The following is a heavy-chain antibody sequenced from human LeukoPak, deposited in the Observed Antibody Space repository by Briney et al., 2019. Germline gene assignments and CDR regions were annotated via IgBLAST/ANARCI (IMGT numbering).Heavy chain of an antibody. CDR2: ISTNGGST. CDR1: GFTFISYA. J-gene: IGHJ4*02. CDR3: SVMHRYYDGSGYWVQ. D-gene: IGHD3-22*01. V-gene: IGHV3-23*01. Sequence: GGSLRLSCEASGFTFISYAMSWVRQAPGKGLEWVSGISTNGGSTSYADSVKGRLTISRDNPRNMLYMEMNSLRAEDTALYYCSVMHRYYDGSGYWVQWGQGTLVTVSS.